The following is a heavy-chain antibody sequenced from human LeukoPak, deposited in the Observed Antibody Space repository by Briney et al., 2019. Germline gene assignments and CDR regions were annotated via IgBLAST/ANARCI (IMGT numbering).Heavy chain of an antibody. V-gene: IGHV3-23*01. J-gene: IGHJ4*02. Sequence: PGGSLRLSCAVSGLTFSSYVMSSVRQAPGKGLEWVSGISGSGGSTYYADSVKGRFTISRDNSKTTLYLQMNSLRAEDTAVYYCAKDRSPYSSSLYFDYWGQGTLVTVSS. CDR2: ISGSGGST. CDR3: AKDRSPYSSSLYFDY. D-gene: IGHD6-13*01. CDR1: GLTFSSYV.